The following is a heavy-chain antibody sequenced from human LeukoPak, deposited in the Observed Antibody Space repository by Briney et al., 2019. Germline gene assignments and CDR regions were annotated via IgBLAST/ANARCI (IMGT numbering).Heavy chain of an antibody. Sequence: SETLSLTCTVSGGSISIFYWSWIRQPPGKGLEWIGDIYYSGTTNYNPSLKSRVTISLDTSKYQFSLRLSSVTAADTAVYYCARIDAVAATPTSFDYWGQGTLVTVSS. CDR2: IYYSGTT. CDR1: GGSISIFY. V-gene: IGHV4-59*01. CDR3: ARIDAVAATPTSFDY. D-gene: IGHD6-19*01. J-gene: IGHJ4*02.